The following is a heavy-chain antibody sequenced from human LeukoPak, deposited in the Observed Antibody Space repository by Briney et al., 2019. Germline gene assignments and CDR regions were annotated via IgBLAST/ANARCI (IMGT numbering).Heavy chain of an antibody. CDR1: GFTFGDYY. Sequence: GGSLRLSCAASGFTFGDYYMSWIRQAPGKGLEWVSYISSSGSTIYYADSVKGRFTISRDNAKNSLYLQMNSLRAEDTAVYYCAREEFDFWSGYLNWFDPWGQGTLVTVSS. J-gene: IGHJ5*02. D-gene: IGHD3-3*01. CDR3: AREEFDFWSGYLNWFDP. V-gene: IGHV3-11*01. CDR2: ISSSGSTI.